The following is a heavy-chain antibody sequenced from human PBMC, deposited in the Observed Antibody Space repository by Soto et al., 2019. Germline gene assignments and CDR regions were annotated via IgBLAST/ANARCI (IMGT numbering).Heavy chain of an antibody. V-gene: IGHV3-7*01. CDR1: EFTFSGYW. D-gene: IGHD4-4*01. J-gene: IGHJ4*02. CDR3: ARDPPHTVTTPYYFDQ. Sequence: GGSLRLSCAASEFTFSGYWMNWVRQAPGKGLEWVANIRQDGSEKYYVDSVKGRFTISRDNAKNSLYLQMNSLRAEDTAVYYCARDPPHTVTTPYYFDQWGQGTLVTVSS. CDR2: IRQDGSEK.